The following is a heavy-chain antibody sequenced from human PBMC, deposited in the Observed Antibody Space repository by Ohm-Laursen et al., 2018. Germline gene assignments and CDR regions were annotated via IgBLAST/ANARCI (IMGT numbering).Heavy chain of an antibody. CDR3: ERGHRTYYYGSGRSPGMDV. CDR2: INHSGST. CDR1: GGSFSGYY. Sequence: SDTLSLTWGVYGGSFSGYYWSWIRQPPGKGLEWIGEINHSGSTNYNPSLKSRVTISVDTSKNQFSLKLSSVTAADTAVYYCERGHRTYYYGSGRSPGMDVWGQGTTVTVSS. D-gene: IGHD3-10*01. V-gene: IGHV4-34*01. J-gene: IGHJ6*02.